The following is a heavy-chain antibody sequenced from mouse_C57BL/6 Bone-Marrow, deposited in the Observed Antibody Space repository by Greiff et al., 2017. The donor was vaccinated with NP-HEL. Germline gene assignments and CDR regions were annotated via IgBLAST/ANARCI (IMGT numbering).Heavy chain of an antibody. CDR3: TTDGYYFDY. CDR2: IDPENGDT. J-gene: IGHJ2*01. V-gene: IGHV14-4*01. Sequence: EVKVVESGAELVRPGASVKLSCTASGFNIKDDYMHWVKQRPEQGLEWIGWIDPENGDTEYASKFQGKATITADTSSNTAYLQLSSLTSEDTAVYYCTTDGYYFDYWGQGTTLTVSS. CDR1: GFNIKDDY. D-gene: IGHD2-3*01.